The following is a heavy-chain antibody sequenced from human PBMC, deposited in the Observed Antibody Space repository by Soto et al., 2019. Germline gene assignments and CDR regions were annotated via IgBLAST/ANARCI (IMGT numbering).Heavy chain of an antibody. CDR3: ARDTISLDL. J-gene: IGHJ5*02. Sequence: PSETLSLTCVVSSYSISSGFFWAWIRQPPGKGLEWVGSIYHTGDTHYNPSLRSQVSMSVDTSKNHFSLRLTYLTAADTAVYFCARDTISLDLWGHGILVTVSS. CDR1: SYSISSGFF. CDR2: IYHTGDT. D-gene: IGHD3-10*01. V-gene: IGHV4-38-2*02.